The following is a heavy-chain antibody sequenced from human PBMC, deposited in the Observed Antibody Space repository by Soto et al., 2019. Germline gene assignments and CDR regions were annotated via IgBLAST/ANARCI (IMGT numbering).Heavy chain of an antibody. Sequence: QVQLVESGGGVVQPGRSLRLSCAASGFTFSSYAMHWVRQSPGKGLEWVAVISYDGSNKYYADSVKGRFTISRDNSKTLYLQMNSLRAEDTAAYYCVRDTSPYSSGWHKRHFDYWGQGTLVTVSS. D-gene: IGHD6-19*01. J-gene: IGHJ4*02. CDR3: VRDTSPYSSGWHKRHFDY. CDR1: GFTFSSYA. CDR2: ISYDGSNK. V-gene: IGHV3-30-3*01.